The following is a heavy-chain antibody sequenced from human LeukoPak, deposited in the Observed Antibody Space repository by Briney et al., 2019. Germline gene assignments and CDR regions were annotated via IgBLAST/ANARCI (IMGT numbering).Heavy chain of an antibody. J-gene: IGHJ5*02. CDR1: GFTFSSYA. V-gene: IGHV3-30*04. D-gene: IGHD6-19*01. CDR2: ISYDGSNK. Sequence: PGRSLRLSCAASGFTFSSYAMHWVRQAPGKGLDWVAVISYDGSNKYYADSVKGRFTISRDNSKNTLYLQMNSLRAEDTAVYYCARDGYSSGWYVGWFDPWGQGTLVTVSS. CDR3: ARDGYSSGWYVGWFDP.